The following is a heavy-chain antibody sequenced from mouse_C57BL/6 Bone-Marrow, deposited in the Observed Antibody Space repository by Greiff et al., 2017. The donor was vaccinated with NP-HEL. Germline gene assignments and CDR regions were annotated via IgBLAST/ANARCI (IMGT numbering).Heavy chain of an antibody. V-gene: IGHV6-3*01. Sequence: QSGGGLVQPGGSMKLSCVASGFTFSNYWMNWVRQSPEKGLEWVAQIRLKSDNYATHYAESVKGRFTISRDDSKSSVYLQMNNLSAEDTGIYYCTDSSGPWGQGTTLTVSS. CDR2: IRLKSDNYAT. CDR3: TDSSGP. CDR1: GFTFSNYW. J-gene: IGHJ2*01. D-gene: IGHD3-2*02.